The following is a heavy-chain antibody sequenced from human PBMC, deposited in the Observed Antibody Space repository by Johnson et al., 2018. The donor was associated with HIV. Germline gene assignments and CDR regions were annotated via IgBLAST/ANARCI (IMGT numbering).Heavy chain of an antibody. CDR3: AKGSGSGWLRDAFDI. Sequence: QVQLVESGGGVVQPGGSLRLSCAASGFTFSSYCMHWVRQAPGKVLQWVSSISWNGSSIGSSDSSMDRFTISRDNAKNSLYLQMNSLRAEDTVVYYCAKGSGSGWLRDAFDIWGQGTMVTVSS. D-gene: IGHD6-19*01. CDR2: ISWNGSSI. V-gene: IGHV3-NL1*01. J-gene: IGHJ3*02. CDR1: GFTFSSYC.